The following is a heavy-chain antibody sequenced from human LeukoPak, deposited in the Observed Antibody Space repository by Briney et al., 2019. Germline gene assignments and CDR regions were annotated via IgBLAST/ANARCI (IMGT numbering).Heavy chain of an antibody. CDR3: ARNLGGGGYYYYGMDV. J-gene: IGHJ6*04. V-gene: IGHV3-74*01. Sequence: GGSLRLSCAASGFTFSSYWMHWVRQAPGKGLVWVSRINSDGSSTSYADSVKGRFTISRDNAKNTLHLQMNSLRAEDTAVYYCARNLGGGGYYYYGMDVWGKGTTVTVSS. CDR2: INSDGSST. CDR1: GFTFSSYW. D-gene: IGHD3-16*01.